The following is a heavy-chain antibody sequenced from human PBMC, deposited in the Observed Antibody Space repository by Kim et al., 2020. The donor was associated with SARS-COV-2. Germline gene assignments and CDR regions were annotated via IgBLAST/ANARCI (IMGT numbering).Heavy chain of an antibody. CDR2: IGTAGDT. J-gene: IGHJ6*02. CDR1: GFTFSSYD. Sequence: GGSLRLSCAASGFTFSSYDMHWVRQATGKGLEWVSAIGTAGDTYYPGAVKGRFTISKENAKNSLYLQMNSLRAGDTAVYYCARERVGDFWSGSGGMEVWGQGTTVNVSS. CDR3: ARERVGDFWSGSGGMEV. V-gene: IGHV3-13*04. D-gene: IGHD3-3*01.